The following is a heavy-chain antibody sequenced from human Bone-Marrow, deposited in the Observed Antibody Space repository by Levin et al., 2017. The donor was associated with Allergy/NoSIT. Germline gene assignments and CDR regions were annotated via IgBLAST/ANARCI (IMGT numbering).Heavy chain of an antibody. V-gene: IGHV3-7*01. CDR1: GFSFGNYW. CDR3: ARGAAAFDY. Sequence: SCVGSGFSFGNYWMSWVRQAPGKGLEWVASIKQDGSDKYFVDSVKGRFIISRDNAKNSSYLQINSLKVEDTAVYYCARGAAAFDYWGQGTLVTVSS. J-gene: IGHJ4*02. D-gene: IGHD6-13*01. CDR2: IKQDGSDK.